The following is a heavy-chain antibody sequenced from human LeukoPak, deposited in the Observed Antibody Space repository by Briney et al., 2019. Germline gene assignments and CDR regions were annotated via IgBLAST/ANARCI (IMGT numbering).Heavy chain of an antibody. CDR3: AKGTRYFDWLLTPFDY. V-gene: IGHV3-9*01. Sequence: AGRSLRLSCAASGFTFDDYAMHWVRQAPGKGLEWVSGISWNSGSIGYADSVKGRFTISRDNAKNSLYLQMNSLRAEDTALYYCAKGTRYFDWLLTPFDYWGQGTLVTVSS. J-gene: IGHJ4*02. CDR2: ISWNSGSI. CDR1: GFTFDDYA. D-gene: IGHD3-9*01.